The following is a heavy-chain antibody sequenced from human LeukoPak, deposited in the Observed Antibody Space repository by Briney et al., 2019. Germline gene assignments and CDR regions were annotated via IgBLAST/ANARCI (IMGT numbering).Heavy chain of an antibody. CDR2: ISSSSSYI. CDR1: GFTFSSYS. V-gene: IGHV3-21*01. D-gene: IGHD6-6*01. J-gene: IGHJ4*02. Sequence: GGSLRLSCAASGFTFSSYSMNWVRHAPGKGLEWVSSISSSSSYIYYADSVKGRFTISRDNAKNSLYLQMNSLRAEDTAVYYCARDGSLSSSGNFDYWGQGTLVTVSS. CDR3: ARDGSLSSSGNFDY.